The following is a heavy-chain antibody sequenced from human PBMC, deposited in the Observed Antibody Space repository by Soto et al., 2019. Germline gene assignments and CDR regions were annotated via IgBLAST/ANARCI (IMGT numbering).Heavy chain of an antibody. Sequence: EVQVLESGGGVVQPGGSLRLSCAATGFTFSDFAMSWVRQAPGKGLEWVSRIYGGGNGPHYADSVKGRVTIYRDNSKNTLYLQMNSLRAEDTAVYYCAKMEGMDPWAYSFDYWGQGTLVTVSS. CDR1: GFTFSDFA. V-gene: IGHV3-23*01. J-gene: IGHJ4*02. CDR2: IYGGGNGP. CDR3: AKMEGMDPWAYSFDY. D-gene: IGHD2-2*03.